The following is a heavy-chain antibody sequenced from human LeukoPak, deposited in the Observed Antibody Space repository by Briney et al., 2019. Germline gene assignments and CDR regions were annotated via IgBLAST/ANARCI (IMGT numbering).Heavy chain of an antibody. Sequence: GGSLRLSCAASGFTFDDYAMHWVRQAPGKGLEWVSLISWDGGSTYYADSVKGRFTISRDNSKNSLYLQMNSLRAEDTTLYYCAKRSSGWSGIDYWGQGTLVTVSS. V-gene: IGHV3-43D*03. CDR2: ISWDGGST. CDR1: GFTFDDYA. CDR3: AKRSSGWSGIDY. J-gene: IGHJ4*02. D-gene: IGHD6-19*01.